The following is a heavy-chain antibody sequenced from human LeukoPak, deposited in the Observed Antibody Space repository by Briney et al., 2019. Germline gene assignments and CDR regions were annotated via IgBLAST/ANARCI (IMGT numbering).Heavy chain of an antibody. V-gene: IGHV1-18*01. CDR2: ISVNNGNT. CDR1: VYTFTSYG. J-gene: IGHJ4*02. CDR3: ARDPTHQYDSSSVDY. Sequence: ASMKVSCKASVYTFTSYGISWVRQAPGQGLEWMGWISVNNGNTNYAQNLQGRVTMTTDTSTSTAYMELRSLRSDDTAVYYCARDPTHQYDSSSVDYWGQGTLVTVSS. D-gene: IGHD3-22*01.